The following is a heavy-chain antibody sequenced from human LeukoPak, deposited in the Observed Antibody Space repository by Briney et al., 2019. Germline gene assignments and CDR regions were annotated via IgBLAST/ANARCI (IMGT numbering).Heavy chain of an antibody. J-gene: IGHJ4*02. CDR1: GDSVSSNNGA. Sequence: SQTLSLTCAISGDSVSSNNGAWNWLRQSPSRGLEWLGRTYYRSKWYNDYAGSLMSQITISPDTSKNQFSLQVYSVTPEDTAVYYCARDVGTTGWHTYDFWGQGTPVTVSS. CDR2: TYYRSKWYN. CDR3: ARDVGTTGWHTYDF. V-gene: IGHV6-1*01. D-gene: IGHD3-9*01.